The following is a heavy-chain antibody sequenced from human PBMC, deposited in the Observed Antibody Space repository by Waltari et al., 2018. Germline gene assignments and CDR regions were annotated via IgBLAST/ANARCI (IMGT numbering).Heavy chain of an antibody. Sequence: QVQLVQSGAEMREPGASVKVSCQAPDHTFINFGLNWVRQAPGQGLQWLGWITGQPGDSSYAKGVQGRVTMTADACTSTAYLELRSLRSDETAVEYCARALREGYNKYFDLWGQGTLVAVS. J-gene: IGHJ4*02. CDR2: ITGQPGDS. V-gene: IGHV1-18*01. CDR3: ARALREGYNKYFDL. CDR1: DHTFINFG. D-gene: IGHD1-1*01.